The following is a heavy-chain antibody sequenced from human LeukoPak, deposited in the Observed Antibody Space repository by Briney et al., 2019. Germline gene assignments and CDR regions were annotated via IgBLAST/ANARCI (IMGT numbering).Heavy chain of an antibody. Sequence: GGSLRLSCAVSGFTFSAYSMNWVRQAPGKGLEWVAVISYDVGKKYYADSVKGRFTISRDNSKNTLYLQMNSLRAEDTAVYYCAKDDYYDTSGYRDWGQGTLVTVSS. CDR3: AKDDYYDTSGYRD. D-gene: IGHD3-22*01. CDR1: GFTFSAYS. CDR2: ISYDVGKK. V-gene: IGHV3-30*18. J-gene: IGHJ4*02.